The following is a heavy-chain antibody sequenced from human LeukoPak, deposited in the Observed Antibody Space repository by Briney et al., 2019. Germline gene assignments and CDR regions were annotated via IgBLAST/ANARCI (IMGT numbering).Heavy chain of an antibody. CDR3: ARGEIAASPLYFDY. CDR2: INHSGST. Sequence: PSETLSLTCAVYGGSFSGYYWSWIRQPPGKGLEWIGEINHSGSTNYNPSLKSRVTISVDTSKNQFSLKLSSVTAADTAVYYCARGEIAASPLYFDYWGQGTLVTVSS. D-gene: IGHD6-6*01. J-gene: IGHJ4*02. V-gene: IGHV4-34*01. CDR1: GGSFSGYY.